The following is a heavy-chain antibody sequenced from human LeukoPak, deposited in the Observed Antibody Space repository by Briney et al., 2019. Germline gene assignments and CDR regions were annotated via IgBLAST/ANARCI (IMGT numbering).Heavy chain of an antibody. CDR1: GFTFSSYS. J-gene: IGHJ4*02. CDR3: ARSLRFLEWLLDY. V-gene: IGHV3-21*01. Sequence: GGSLRLSCAASGFTFSSYSMNWVRQAPGKGLDWVSSISSSSSYIYYADSVKGRFTISRDNAKNSLYLQMNSLRAEDTAVYYCARSLRFLEWLLDYWGQGTLVTVSS. D-gene: IGHD3-3*01. CDR2: ISSSSSYI.